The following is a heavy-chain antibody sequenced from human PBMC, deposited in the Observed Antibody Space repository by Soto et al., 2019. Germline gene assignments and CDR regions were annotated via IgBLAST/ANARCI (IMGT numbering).Heavy chain of an antibody. Sequence: ASVKVSCKASGFSFTGYYIHWLRQAPGQGLEWMGWINAHSGGTEYAQKFQGRVTLTRDTSISTAYMTLSSLRSDDTAIYYCAKDLTRQLAYWLDPWGQGTQVTV. V-gene: IGHV1-2*02. CDR3: AKDLTRQLAYWLDP. CDR2: INAHSGGT. D-gene: IGHD6-6*01. J-gene: IGHJ5*02. CDR1: GFSFTGYY.